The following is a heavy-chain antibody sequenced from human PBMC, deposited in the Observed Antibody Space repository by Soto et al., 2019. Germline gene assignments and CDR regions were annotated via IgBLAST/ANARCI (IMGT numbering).Heavy chain of an antibody. CDR2: SRNKAYSYTT. CDR1: GFTFSDHY. CDR3: VSSIAALNAFDV. J-gene: IGHJ3*01. V-gene: IGHV3-72*01. D-gene: IGHD6-13*01. Sequence: EVQVVESGGGLVQPGGSLRLSCAASGFTFSDHYMDWVRQAPGKGLEWVGRSRNKAYSYTTEYAASVKGRFSISRDDSKNSLYLQMNSLKTEDTAMYYCVSSIAALNAFDVWGQGTIVTVSS.